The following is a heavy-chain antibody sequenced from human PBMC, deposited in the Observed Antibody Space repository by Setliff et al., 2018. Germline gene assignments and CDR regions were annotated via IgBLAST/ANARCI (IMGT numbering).Heavy chain of an antibody. J-gene: IGHJ5*02. CDR3: AREGYSSLIGWFDP. CDR2: IYTSGST. V-gene: IGHV4-61*09. CDR1: GGSFSSGSYY. Sequence: PSETLSLTCAVYGGSFSSGSYYWSWIRQPAGKGLEWIGHIYTSGSTNYKPSLKSRVTISVDTSKNQFSLKLSSVTAADTAVYYCAREGYSSLIGWFDPWGQGTLVTVSS. D-gene: IGHD6-13*01.